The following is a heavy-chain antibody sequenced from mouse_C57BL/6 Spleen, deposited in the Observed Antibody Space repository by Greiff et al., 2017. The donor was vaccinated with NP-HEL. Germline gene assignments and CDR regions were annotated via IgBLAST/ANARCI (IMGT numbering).Heavy chain of an antibody. CDR1: GYTFTSYW. D-gene: IGHD1-1*01. CDR3: ARDYYGSSYGWFAY. Sequence: QVQLKQPGAELVKPGASVKLSCKASGYTFTSYWMYWVKQRPGQGLEWIGMIHPNSGSTNYNEKFKSKATLTVDKSSSTAYMQLSSLTSEDSAVYDCARDYYGSSYGWFAYWGKGTLVTV. V-gene: IGHV1-64*01. CDR2: IHPNSGST. J-gene: IGHJ3*01.